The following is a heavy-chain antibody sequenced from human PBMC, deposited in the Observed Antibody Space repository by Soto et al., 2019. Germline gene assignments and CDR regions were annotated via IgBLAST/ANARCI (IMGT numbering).Heavy chain of an antibody. CDR3: ARDTDYYGMDV. J-gene: IGHJ6*02. D-gene: IGHD4-17*01. Sequence: EVQLVESGGGLIQPGGSLRLSCAASGFTVSHNYMSWVRQAPGEGLEWVSVIYSASSTYYADSAKGRFTISRDNSKNTLYLQMNSLRAEDTAVYYGARDTDYYGMDVWGQGTTVTVSS. CDR1: GFTVSHNY. CDR2: IYSASST. V-gene: IGHV3-53*01.